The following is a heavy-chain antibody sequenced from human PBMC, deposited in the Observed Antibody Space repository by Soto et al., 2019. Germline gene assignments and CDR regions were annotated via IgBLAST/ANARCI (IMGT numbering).Heavy chain of an antibody. J-gene: IGHJ4*02. Sequence: GGSLRLSCASSGLHYSNYAMHWVRQAPEKGLEWVAYISASSSSIYYADSVKGRFTISRDNAKNSLYLQMNSLRDEDTAVYYCTRDFTWSEVYWGQGVQVTAPQ. V-gene: IGHV3-48*02. CDR3: TRDFTWSEVY. CDR1: GLHYSNYA. CDR2: ISASSSSI. D-gene: IGHD3-3*01.